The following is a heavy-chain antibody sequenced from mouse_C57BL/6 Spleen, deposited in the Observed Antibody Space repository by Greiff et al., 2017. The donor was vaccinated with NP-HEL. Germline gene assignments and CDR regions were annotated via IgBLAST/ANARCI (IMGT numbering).Heavy chain of an antibody. CDR2: IYPGSGST. Sequence: GAELVKPGASVKMSCKASGYTFTSYWITWVKQRPGQGLEWIGDIYPGSGSTNYNEKFKSKATLTVDTSSSTAYMQLSSLTSEDSAVYYCARYGNYPYAMDYWGQGTSVTVSS. CDR1: GYTFTSYW. D-gene: IGHD2-1*01. CDR3: ARYGNYPYAMDY. V-gene: IGHV1-55*01. J-gene: IGHJ4*01.